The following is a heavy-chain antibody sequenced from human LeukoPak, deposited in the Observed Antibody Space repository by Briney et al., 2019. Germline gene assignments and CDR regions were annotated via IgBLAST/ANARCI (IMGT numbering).Heavy chain of an antibody. J-gene: IGHJ4*02. V-gene: IGHV3-21*04. D-gene: IGHD3-10*01. CDR3: AKDPRRGGSQSYYVHY. Sequence: PGGSLRLSCAASGFTFSSYSMNWVRQAPGKGLEWVSSISSSSSYIYYADSVKGRFTISRDNAKNSLYPQMNSLRAEDTAVYYCAKDPRRGGSQSYYVHYWGQGTLVTVSS. CDR1: GFTFSSYS. CDR2: ISSSSSYI.